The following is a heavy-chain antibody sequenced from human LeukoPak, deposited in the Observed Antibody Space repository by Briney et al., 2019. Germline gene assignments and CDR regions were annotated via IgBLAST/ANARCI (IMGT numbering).Heavy chain of an antibody. CDR2: ISYDGSNK. V-gene: IGHV3-30*03. Sequence: PGGSLRLSCAASGFTFSTYWMHWVRQAPGKGLEWVAVISYDGSNKYYADSVKGRFTISRDNSKNTLYLQMNSLRAEDTAVYYCAREGQMATTSGLVSYWGQGTLVTVSS. D-gene: IGHD5-24*01. CDR3: AREGQMATTSGLVSY. CDR1: GFTFSTYW. J-gene: IGHJ4*02.